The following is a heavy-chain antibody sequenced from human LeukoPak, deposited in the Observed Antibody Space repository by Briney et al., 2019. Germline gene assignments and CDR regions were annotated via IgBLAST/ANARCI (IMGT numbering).Heavy chain of an antibody. Sequence: GGSLRLSCAASGFTFSIYPMHWVRQAPGKGLEWVAVISYDGSNKYYADSVKGRFTISRDNSKNTLYLQMNSLRAEDTAVYYCARVDTAMLYFDYWAQGTLVTVSS. CDR1: GFTFSIYP. CDR2: ISYDGSNK. CDR3: ARVDTAMLYFDY. D-gene: IGHD5-18*01. V-gene: IGHV3-30*04. J-gene: IGHJ4*02.